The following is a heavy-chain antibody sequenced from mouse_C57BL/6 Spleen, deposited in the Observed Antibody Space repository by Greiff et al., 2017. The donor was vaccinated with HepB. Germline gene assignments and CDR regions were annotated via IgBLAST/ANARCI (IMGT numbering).Heavy chain of an antibody. J-gene: IGHJ3*01. CDR1: GFSLTSYG. CDR3: ASPFYYGSSSWFAY. D-gene: IGHD1-1*01. Sequence: VQLQQSGPGLVQPSQRLSITCTVSGFSLTSYGVHWVRQSPGKGLEWLGVIWSGGSTDYNAAFISRLSISKDNSKSQVFFKMNSLQADDTAIYYCASPFYYGSSSWFAYWGQGTLVTVSA. CDR2: IWSGGST. V-gene: IGHV2-2*01.